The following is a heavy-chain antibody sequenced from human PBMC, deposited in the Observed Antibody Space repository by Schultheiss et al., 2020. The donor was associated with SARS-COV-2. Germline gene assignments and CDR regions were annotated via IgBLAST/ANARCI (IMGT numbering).Heavy chain of an antibody. CDR1: GFTFSRYT. Sequence: GSLRLSCAVSGFTFSRYTMHWVRQAPGKGLEWVAVISYDGSNKYYADSVKGRFTISRDNSKNTLYLQMNSLRAEDTAVYYCAREEVVVAWNYYYGMDVWGQGTTVTVSS. D-gene: IGHD2-15*01. CDR3: AREEVVVAWNYYYGMDV. J-gene: IGHJ6*02. V-gene: IGHV3-30-3*01. CDR2: ISYDGSNK.